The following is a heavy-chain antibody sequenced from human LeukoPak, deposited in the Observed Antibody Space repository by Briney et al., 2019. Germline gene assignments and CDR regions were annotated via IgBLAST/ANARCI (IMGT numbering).Heavy chain of an antibody. CDR3: ARDAGGSPDY. V-gene: IGHV3-74*01. CDR1: GFTFNHYF. D-gene: IGHD1-26*01. Sequence: GGSLRLSCAASGFTFNHYFITWVRQTQGKGLEGVSHINSDGSITSYADSVKGRFTISRGNAKNTLYLQMNSLRAEDTAVYYCARDAGGSPDYWGQGTLVTVSS. J-gene: IGHJ4*02. CDR2: INSDGSIT.